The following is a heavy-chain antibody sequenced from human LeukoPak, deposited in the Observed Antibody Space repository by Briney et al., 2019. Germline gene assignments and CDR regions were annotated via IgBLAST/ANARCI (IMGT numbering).Heavy chain of an antibody. V-gene: IGHV5-51*01. CDR2: IYPGDSDT. CDR3: ARLGPPNCGGDCYSDY. CDR1: GYNFTTYW. J-gene: IGHJ4*02. Sequence: GESLKISCKGSGYNFTTYWIGWVRQLPGKGLEWMAMIYPGDSDTRYSPSFQGQVTISADKSIRTAYLQWSSLRASDTAVYYCARLGPPNCGGDCYSDYWGQGTLSTVSS. D-gene: IGHD2-21*02.